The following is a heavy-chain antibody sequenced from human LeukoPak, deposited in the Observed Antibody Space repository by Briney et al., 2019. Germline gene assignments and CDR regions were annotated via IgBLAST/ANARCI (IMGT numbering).Heavy chain of an antibody. J-gene: IGHJ4*02. CDR1: GFTFSNCW. CDR2: INTDGTGI. V-gene: IGHV3-74*01. Sequence: GGSLRLSCAASGFTFSNCWMHWVRQAPGKGLVWVSRINTDGTGIDYADSVKGRFTISRDNVRNTLYLQMNSLRAEDTAVYYCVSSSGWGFYWGQGTLVTVSS. CDR3: VSSSGWGFY. D-gene: IGHD6-19*01.